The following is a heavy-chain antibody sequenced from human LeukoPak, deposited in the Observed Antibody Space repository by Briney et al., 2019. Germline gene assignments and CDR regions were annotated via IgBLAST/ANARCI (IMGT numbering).Heavy chain of an antibody. D-gene: IGHD6-13*01. Sequence: GGSLRLSCAASVFTVSSNYISWVRQAPGKGLEWVSVIYSGGSTYYADSVKGRFTISRDNSKNTLYLQMNSLRAEDTAVYYCAKARIAEAGTIDWFDPWGQGTLVTVSS. V-gene: IGHV3-66*01. CDR3: AKARIAEAGTIDWFDP. CDR2: IYSGGST. CDR1: VFTVSSNY. J-gene: IGHJ5*02.